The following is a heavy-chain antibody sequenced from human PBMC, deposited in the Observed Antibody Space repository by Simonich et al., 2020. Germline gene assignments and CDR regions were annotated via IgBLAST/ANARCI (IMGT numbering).Heavy chain of an antibody. J-gene: IGHJ3*02. CDR3: ARNGLVGILKAFDI. CDR1: GYTFTGYY. Sequence: QVQLVQSGAEVKKPGASVKVSCKASGYTFTGYYMHWVRQAPGQGLEWMGWINPNRSGTNYAQKFRGRGTMTRDTSISTAYMELSRLRSDDTAVYYCARNGLVGILKAFDIWGQGTMVTVSS. V-gene: IGHV1-2*02. D-gene: IGHD2-21*01. CDR2: INPNRSGT.